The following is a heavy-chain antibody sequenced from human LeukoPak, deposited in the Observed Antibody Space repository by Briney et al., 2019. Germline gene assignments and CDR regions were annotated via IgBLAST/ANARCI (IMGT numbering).Heavy chain of an antibody. V-gene: IGHV3-30-3*01. CDR2: ISYDGSNK. CDR3: ARDLTNRGVVPAAPTVY. Sequence: GGSLRLSCAASGFTFSGYAMHWVRQAPGKGLEWVAVISYDGSNKYYADSVKGRFTISRDNSKNTLYLQMNSLRAEDTAVYYCARDLTNRGVVPAAPTVYWGQGTLVTVSS. CDR1: GFTFSGYA. D-gene: IGHD2-2*01. J-gene: IGHJ4*02.